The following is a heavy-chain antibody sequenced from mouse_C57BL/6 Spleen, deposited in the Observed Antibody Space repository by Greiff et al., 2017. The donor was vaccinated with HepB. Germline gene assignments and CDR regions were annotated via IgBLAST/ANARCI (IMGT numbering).Heavy chain of an antibody. CDR1: GYAFSSSW. CDR2: IYPGDGDT. J-gene: IGHJ1*03. Sequence: QVQLQQSGPELVKPGASVKISCKASGYAFSSSWMNWVKQRPGKGLEWIGRIYPGDGDTNYNGKFKGKATLTADKSSSTAYMQLSSLTYEDSAVYFCARGGYGSSDWYFDVWGTGTTGTVSS. CDR3: ARGGYGSSDWYFDV. D-gene: IGHD1-1*01. V-gene: IGHV1-82*01.